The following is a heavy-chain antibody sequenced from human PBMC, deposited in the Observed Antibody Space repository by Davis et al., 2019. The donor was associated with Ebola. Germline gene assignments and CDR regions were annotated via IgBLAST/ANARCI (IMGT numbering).Heavy chain of an antibody. CDR3: ARDKGVPGAMRYYYGMDV. CDR1: GYTFIDYA. D-gene: IGHD2-2*01. Sequence: ASVKVSCKASGYTFIDYAITWVRQAPGQGLEWMGRINSNTGNSMSAQGFTGRFVFSLDTSVSTAYLQISSLKAEDTAVYYCARDKGVPGAMRYYYGMDVWGKGTTVTVSS. J-gene: IGHJ6*04. CDR2: INSNTGNS. V-gene: IGHV7-4-1*02.